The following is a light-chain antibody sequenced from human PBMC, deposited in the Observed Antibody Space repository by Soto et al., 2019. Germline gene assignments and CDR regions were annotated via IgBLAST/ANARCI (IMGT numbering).Light chain of an antibody. CDR3: QQYNSYSWT. CDR2: DAS. V-gene: IGKV1-5*01. J-gene: IGKJ1*01. Sequence: DIQITQSPSTLSSSVGDRVTITCRAIQNINSWLAWYQQKPGKAPKLLIYDASSLESGVPSRFSGSGSGTEFTLTISSLQPDDFATYYCQQYNSYSWTFGQGTKVDIK. CDR1: QNINSW.